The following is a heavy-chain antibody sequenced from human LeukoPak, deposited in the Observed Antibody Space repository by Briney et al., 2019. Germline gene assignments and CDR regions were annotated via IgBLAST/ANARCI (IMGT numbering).Heavy chain of an antibody. V-gene: IGHV4-61*02. D-gene: IGHD6-19*01. CDR2: IYSSGST. J-gene: IGHJ4*02. CDR1: GGSIATGSYY. Sequence: SETLSLTCTVSGGSIATGSYYWSWIRQPAGKGLEWIGRIYSSGSTNYNPSLKSRVTISVDMSNNQFSLKLSSVTAADTAFYYCARHVEIAVAGPIEYWGQGTLVPVSS. CDR3: ARHVEIAVAGPIEY.